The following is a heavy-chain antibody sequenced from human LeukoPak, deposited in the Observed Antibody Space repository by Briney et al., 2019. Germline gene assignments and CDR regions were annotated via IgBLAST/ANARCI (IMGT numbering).Heavy chain of an antibody. D-gene: IGHD6-6*01. CDR2: IYYSGST. CDR1: GYSISSNNW. J-gene: IGHJ3*02. V-gene: IGHV4-28*01. Sequence: PSDTLSLTCAVSGYSISSNNWEALIRQPPGKGLEWIGYIYYSGSTYYNPSLKSRVTMSVDKSKNQFSLKLSSVTAVDTGVYYCARWAVGSSSGKYNDAIDIWGQGKMVTVSS. CDR3: ARWAVGSSSGKYNDAIDI.